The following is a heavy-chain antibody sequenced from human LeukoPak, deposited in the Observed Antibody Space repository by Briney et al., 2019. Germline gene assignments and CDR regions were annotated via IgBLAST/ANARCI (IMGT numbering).Heavy chain of an antibody. CDR2: IKQDGTEK. V-gene: IGHV3-7*01. CDR1: GFTFSSYW. CDR3: ARKLDD. Sequence: GGSLRLSCVASGFTFSSYWMSWVRQAPGEGLEWVANIKQDGTEKNYVDSVKGRFTISRDNAKNSLFLQMNSLRAEDTAVYYCARKLDDWGQGTLVTVSS. D-gene: IGHD1-1*01. J-gene: IGHJ4*02.